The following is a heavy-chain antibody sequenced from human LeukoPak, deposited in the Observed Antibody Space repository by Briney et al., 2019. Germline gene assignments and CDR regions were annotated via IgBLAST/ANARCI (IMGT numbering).Heavy chain of an antibody. J-gene: IGHJ6*03. CDR3: ARHRESDFGYYYYYMDV. D-gene: IGHD4-17*01. CDR1: GVSISTDNFY. CDR2: FYYSGTT. V-gene: IGHV4-39*01. Sequence: SETLSLTCTVSGVSISTDNFYWGWIRQPPGKGLEWIGTFYYSGTTYYNPSLKSRLTISVDTSKNQFSLKLSSVTAADTSVYYCARHRESDFGYYYYYMDVWGKGTTVTVSS.